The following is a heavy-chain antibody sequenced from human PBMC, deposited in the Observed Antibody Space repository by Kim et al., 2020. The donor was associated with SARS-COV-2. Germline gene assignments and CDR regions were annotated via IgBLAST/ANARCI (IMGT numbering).Heavy chain of an antibody. Sequence: GGSLRLSCAASGFTFSSYGMHWVRQAPGTGLEWVAVISYDGSNKYYADSVKGRFTISRDNSKNTLYLQMNSLRAEDTAVYYCARDQFTMVRGVITNAFD. CDR3: ARDQFTMVRGVITNAFD. CDR1: GFTFSSYG. J-gene: IGHJ3*02. CDR2: ISYDGSNK. V-gene: IGHV3-33*05. D-gene: IGHD3-10*01.